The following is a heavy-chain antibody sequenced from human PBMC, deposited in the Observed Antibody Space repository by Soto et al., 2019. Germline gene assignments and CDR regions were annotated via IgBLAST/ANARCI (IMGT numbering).Heavy chain of an antibody. Sequence: GGSLRLSCAASGFTFSSYWMSWVRQAPGKGLEWVAHIKQDGSEKYYVDSVKGRFTISRDNAKNSLYLQMNSLRAEDTAVYYCARDPGDSYGYFLYYYYYGMDVWGQGTTVTVSS. CDR2: IKQDGSEK. J-gene: IGHJ6*02. D-gene: IGHD5-18*01. V-gene: IGHV3-7*03. CDR1: GFTFSSYW. CDR3: ARDPGDSYGYFLYYYYYGMDV.